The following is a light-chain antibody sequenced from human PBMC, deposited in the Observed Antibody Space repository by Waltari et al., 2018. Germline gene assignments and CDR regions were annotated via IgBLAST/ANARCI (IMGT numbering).Light chain of an antibody. J-gene: IGLJ1*01. V-gene: IGLV2-14*01. CDR2: DVS. CDR3: SSYTSSSTYV. CDR1: SSDIGAYNY. Sequence: QSALTQPASVSGSPGQSITISCTGTSSDIGAYNYFSWYQKNPGKAPKVIIYDVSNRPPGVSSRFSGSKSGNTASLTISGLQAEDEADYYCSSYTSSSTYVFGSGTMVTVL.